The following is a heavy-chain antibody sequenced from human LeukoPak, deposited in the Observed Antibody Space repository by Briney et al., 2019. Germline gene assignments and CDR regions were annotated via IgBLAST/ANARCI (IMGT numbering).Heavy chain of an antibody. Sequence: SETLSLTCTVSGGSISSSSYYWGWIRQPPGKGLEWIGSIYFSGSTYYNPSLKSRVTISVDTSKNQFSLKLSSVTAADTAVYYCARGVIRFRAFDIWGQGTMVTVSS. J-gene: IGHJ3*02. D-gene: IGHD3-10*01. V-gene: IGHV4-39*07. CDR1: GGSISSSSYY. CDR2: IYFSGST. CDR3: ARGVIRFRAFDI.